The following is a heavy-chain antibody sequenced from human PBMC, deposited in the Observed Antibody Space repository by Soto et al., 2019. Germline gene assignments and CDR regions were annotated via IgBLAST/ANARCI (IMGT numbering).Heavy chain of an antibody. Sequence: ASVKVSCKVSGYTLTELSMHWVRQAPGKGLEWMGGFDPEDGETIYAQKFQGRVTMTEDTSTDTAYMELSSLRSEDTAVYYCATGKHPPLYDFWSGSLQLDYWGQGTLVTVSS. D-gene: IGHD3-3*01. CDR3: ATGKHPPLYDFWSGSLQLDY. V-gene: IGHV1-24*01. J-gene: IGHJ4*02. CDR2: FDPEDGET. CDR1: GYTLTELS.